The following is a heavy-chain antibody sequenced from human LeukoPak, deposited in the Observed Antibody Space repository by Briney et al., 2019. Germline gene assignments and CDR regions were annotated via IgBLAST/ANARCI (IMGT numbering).Heavy chain of an antibody. Sequence: ASVKVSCKASVYTFTGYYMHWVRQAPGQGLEWMGWINPNSGDTNYAQRFQGRVIMTRDTSISTGHMEMSRLRSDDTAVYYCARSITLFDAFDIWGQGTMVTVSS. V-gene: IGHV1-2*02. CDR2: INPNSGDT. J-gene: IGHJ3*02. D-gene: IGHD3-10*01. CDR1: VYTFTGYY. CDR3: ARSITLFDAFDI.